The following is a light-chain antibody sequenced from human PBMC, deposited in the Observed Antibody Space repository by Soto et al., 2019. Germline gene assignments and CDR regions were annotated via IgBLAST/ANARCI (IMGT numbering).Light chain of an antibody. Sequence: EIVMTQSPATLSVSPGERATLSCRASQSVNIYLAWYQQKPGQAPRLLIFGASSRATGIPARFSGSGSGTDFTLTITRLEPEDFAMYYCQRYDSLRTFGQGTKVDI. CDR2: GAS. CDR3: QRYDSLRT. V-gene: IGKV3D-15*01. J-gene: IGKJ1*01. CDR1: QSVNIY.